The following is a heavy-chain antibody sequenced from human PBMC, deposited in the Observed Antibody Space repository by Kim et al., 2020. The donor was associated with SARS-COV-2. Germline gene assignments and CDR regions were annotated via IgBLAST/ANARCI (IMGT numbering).Heavy chain of an antibody. CDR1: GYSFTSYW. D-gene: IGHD4-17*01. J-gene: IGHJ6*02. V-gene: IGHV5-51*01. CDR2: IYPGDSDT. CDR3: ARQRATVTTLDIGYYYYGMDV. Sequence: GESLKISCKGSGYSFTSYWIGWVRQMPGKGLEWMGIIYPGDSDTRYSPSFQGQVTISADKSISTAYLQWSSLKASDTAMYYCARQRATVTTLDIGYYYYGMDVWGQGTTVTVSS.